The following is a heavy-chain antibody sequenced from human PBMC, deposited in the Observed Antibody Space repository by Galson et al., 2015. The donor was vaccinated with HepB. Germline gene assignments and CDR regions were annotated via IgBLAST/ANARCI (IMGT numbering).Heavy chain of an antibody. CDR2: ISYDGSNK. CDR1: GFTFSSYA. V-gene: IGHV3-30*04. CDR3: ARAWDRGAYYFDY. Sequence: SLRLSCAASGFTFSSYAMHWVRQAPGKGLEWVAVISYDGSNKYYADSVKGRFTISRDNSKNTLYLQVNSLRAEDTAVYYCARAWDRGAYYFDYWGQGTLVTVSS. J-gene: IGHJ4*02. D-gene: IGHD1-26*01.